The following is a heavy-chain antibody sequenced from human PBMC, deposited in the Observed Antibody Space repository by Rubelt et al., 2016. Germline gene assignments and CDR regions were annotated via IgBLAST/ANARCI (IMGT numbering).Heavy chain of an antibody. CDR2: IIPFFGDA. Sequence: QVQLVQSGAEVKKPGSSVKVSCKASGGTFSSYAISWVRQAPGQGLEWMGRIIPFFGDANYAQKLQGRARITADESTSTAYMVLSSRRSEDTAVDYCASIEMAPQDYWGQGTLVTVSS. V-gene: IGHV1-69*18. J-gene: IGHJ4*02. CDR1: GGTFSSYA. D-gene: IGHD5-24*01. CDR3: ASIEMAPQDY.